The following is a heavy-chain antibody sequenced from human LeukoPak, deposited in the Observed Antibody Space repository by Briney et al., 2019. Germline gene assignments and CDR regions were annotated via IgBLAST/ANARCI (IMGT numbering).Heavy chain of an antibody. D-gene: IGHD5-12*01. CDR2: ISAYNGDT. CDR3: ARDLNSWLKTDS. V-gene: IGHV1-18*01. Sequence: ASVKVSCKASGYTFTNYGLSWVRQAPGQGLEWMGWISAYNGDTQYPKKFQGRVTMTRGTSTNTAYMELRSLRSDDPGVYYCARDLNSWLKTDSWGQGTLVTVSS. J-gene: IGHJ4*02. CDR1: GYTFTNYG.